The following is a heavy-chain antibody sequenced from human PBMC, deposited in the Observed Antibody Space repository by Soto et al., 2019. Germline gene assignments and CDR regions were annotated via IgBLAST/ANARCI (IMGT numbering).Heavy chain of an antibody. V-gene: IGHV3-7*04. D-gene: IGHD3-10*01. Sequence: EVQLVESGGGLVQPGGSLRLSCVASGFTFSDYWMNWVRQGPGKGLEWVANIEQDGSEVNYVDSVKGRFTISRDNAKNSLHLEMNDLRVEDTAMYYCVRSSGWTGEYWGQGILVTVSS. CDR3: VRSSGWTGEY. J-gene: IGHJ4*02. CDR1: GFTFSDYW. CDR2: IEQDGSEV.